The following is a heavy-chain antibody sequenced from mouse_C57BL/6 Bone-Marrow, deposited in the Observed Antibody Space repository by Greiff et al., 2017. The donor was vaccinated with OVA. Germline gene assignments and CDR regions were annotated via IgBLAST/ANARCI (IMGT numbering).Heavy chain of an antibody. CDR1: GYPFTSYW. D-gene: IGHD2-4*01. J-gene: IGHJ3*01. CDR2: IAPSDSYT. CDR3: AREDYARWFAY. V-gene: IGHV1-69*01. Sequence: QVQLQQPGAELVIPGASVKLSCKASGYPFTSYWMHWVKQRPGHGLECIGEIAPSDSYTNYNQKFKGKSTLTVDKSSSTAYMQLSSLTSEDAAVYYCAREDYARWFAYWGQGTLVTVSA.